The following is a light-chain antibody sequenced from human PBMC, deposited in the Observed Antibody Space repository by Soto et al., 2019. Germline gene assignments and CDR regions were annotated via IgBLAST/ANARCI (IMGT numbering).Light chain of an antibody. J-gene: IGKJ5*01. V-gene: IGKV3-11*01. CDR1: QSFRGL. CDR2: DAF. Sequence: EVMWTQSAVTLALSPGERATLSCRASQSFRGLLAWYQQTPGQAPRIXIYDAFHRETGIQPLFFCSGAGTECTRTISCLEPEDTAVAYYQRRHMCTITFSQGTRLEIK. CDR3: QRRHMCTIT.